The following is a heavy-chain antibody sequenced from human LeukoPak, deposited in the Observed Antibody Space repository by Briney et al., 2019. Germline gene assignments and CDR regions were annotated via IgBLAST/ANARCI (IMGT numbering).Heavy chain of an antibody. D-gene: IGHD3-10*01. Sequence: SGPALVNPTQTLTLTCTFSGFSLSTTGVGVGWIRQPPGKALEWIGYIHDSGISNYNASLKSRVTMSVDTSKNQISLKMSSVSAADTAVYYCAREAPANPGSYVDYWGQGTLVTVSS. CDR3: AREAPANPGSYVDY. J-gene: IGHJ4*02. V-gene: IGHV4-30-4*08. CDR1: GFSLSTTGVG. CDR2: IHDSGIS.